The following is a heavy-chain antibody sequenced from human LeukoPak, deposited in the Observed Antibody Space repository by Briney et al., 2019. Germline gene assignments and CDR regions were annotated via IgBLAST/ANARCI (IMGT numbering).Heavy chain of an antibody. CDR3: ARAPRGGYSGSYLDY. CDR1: GFRISSFW. Sequence: PGGSLRLSCAASGFRISSFWMSWVRQAPGKGLQWVAHIKEDGSEKRYVDSVKGRFTISRDSTSLYLQMNSLRAEDTAVYYCARAPRGGYSGSYLDYWGQGTLVTVSS. J-gene: IGHJ4*02. V-gene: IGHV3-7*01. D-gene: IGHD1-26*01. CDR2: IKEDGSEK.